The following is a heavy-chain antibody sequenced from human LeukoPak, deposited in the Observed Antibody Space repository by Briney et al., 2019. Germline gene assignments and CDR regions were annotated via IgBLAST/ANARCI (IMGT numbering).Heavy chain of an antibody. Sequence: ASVKVSCKASGYTFTTYGISWVRQAPGQGLEWMGWISAYNGNTNYAQKLQGRVTMITDTSTSTAYMELRSLRSDDTAVYYCARSSPDYYDSSGNYPLDYWGQGTLVTVSS. J-gene: IGHJ4*02. CDR1: GYTFTTYG. D-gene: IGHD3-22*01. CDR3: ARSSPDYYDSSGNYPLDY. V-gene: IGHV1-18*01. CDR2: ISAYNGNT.